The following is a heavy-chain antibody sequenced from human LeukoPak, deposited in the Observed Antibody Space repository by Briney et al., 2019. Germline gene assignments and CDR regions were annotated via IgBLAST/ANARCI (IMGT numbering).Heavy chain of an antibody. Sequence: PGGSLRLSCAATGFTFSSYWMHWVRQAPGKGLVWVSSISSSSSYIYYADSVQGRFTISRDNAKNSLYLQMNSLRAEDTAVYYCARFYYDFWSGYSYFDYWGQGTLVTVSS. CDR1: GFTFSSYW. D-gene: IGHD3-3*01. J-gene: IGHJ4*02. V-gene: IGHV3-21*04. CDR3: ARFYYDFWSGYSYFDY. CDR2: ISSSSSYI.